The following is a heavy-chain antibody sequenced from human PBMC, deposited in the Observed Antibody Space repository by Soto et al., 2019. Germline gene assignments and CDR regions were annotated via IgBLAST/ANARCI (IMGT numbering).Heavy chain of an antibody. CDR1: GYTFTSYG. CDR3: ARDRDSSGYYAVPDADY. CDR2: ITPYNGHT. D-gene: IGHD3-22*01. Sequence: QVQLVQSGDEVKKPGASMKVSCKPSGYTFTSYGITWLRQAPGQGLEWFGWITPYNGHTKYAQNFQDRVTLTADTFTYTAYMELRSLRSDDTAVYYCARDRDSSGYYAVPDADYWGQGTLVTVSA. J-gene: IGHJ4*02. V-gene: IGHV1-18*01.